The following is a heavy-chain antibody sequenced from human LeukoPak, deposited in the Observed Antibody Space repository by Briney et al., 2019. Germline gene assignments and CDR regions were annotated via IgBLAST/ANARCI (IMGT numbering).Heavy chain of an antibody. CDR1: GFTFSSYW. D-gene: IGHD3-22*01. CDR3: ARRLIYYYDSSGYTWSWFDP. V-gene: IGHV3-7*01. Sequence: GGSLRLSCAASGFTFSSYWMSWVRQAPGKGLEWVANIKQDGSEKYYVDSVKGRFTISRDNAKNSLYLQMNSLRAEDTAVYYCARRLIYYYDSSGYTWSWFDPWGQGTLVTVSS. CDR2: IKQDGSEK. J-gene: IGHJ5*02.